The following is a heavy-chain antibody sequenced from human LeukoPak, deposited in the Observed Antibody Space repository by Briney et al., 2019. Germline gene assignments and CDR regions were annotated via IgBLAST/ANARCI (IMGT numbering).Heavy chain of an antibody. CDR2: IKQDGSEK. CDR1: GFTFSNYW. D-gene: IGHD7-27*01. V-gene: IGHV3-7*01. J-gene: IGHJ4*02. CDR3: ARGDAWGLFDY. Sequence: GGSLRLSCATSGFTFSNYWMSWVRQAPGKGLEWVASIKQDGSEKNYVDSVKGRFTISRDNAKNSVSLQMNSLRAEDTAMYYCARGDAWGLFDYWGQGTLVTISS.